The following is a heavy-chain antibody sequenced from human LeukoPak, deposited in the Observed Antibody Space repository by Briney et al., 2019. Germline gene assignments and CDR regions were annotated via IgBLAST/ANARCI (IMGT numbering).Heavy chain of an antibody. Sequence: GGSLRLSCAASGFTFSSYSMNWVRQAPGKGLEWLSYISGTSSTIFYADSVEGRFTISRDNAKNSLYLQMNSLRAEDTAVYYCARDLVAGSGGMDVWGKGTTVTVSS. CDR1: GFTFSSYS. CDR3: ARDLVAGSGGMDV. J-gene: IGHJ6*03. V-gene: IGHV3-48*01. CDR2: ISGTSSTI. D-gene: IGHD3-10*01.